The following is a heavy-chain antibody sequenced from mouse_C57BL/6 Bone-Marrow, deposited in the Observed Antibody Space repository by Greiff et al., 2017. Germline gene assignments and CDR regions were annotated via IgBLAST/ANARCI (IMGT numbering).Heavy chain of an antibody. CDR3: TLGNLDY. V-gene: IGHV14-4*01. J-gene: IGHJ2*01. Sequence: VQLQQSGAELVRPGASVKLSCTASGFNIKDDYMHWVKQRPEQGLEWIGWIDPENGDTEYASKFQGKATITADTSSNTASLQLSILTSEDTAVYYCTLGNLDYWGRGTTLTVSS. CDR1: GFNIKDDY. CDR2: IDPENGDT.